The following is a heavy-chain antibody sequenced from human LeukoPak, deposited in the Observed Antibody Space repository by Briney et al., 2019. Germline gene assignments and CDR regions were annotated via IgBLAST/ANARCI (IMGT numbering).Heavy chain of an antibody. CDR3: ARERWDDVFDI. CDR1: VGSISSDGYY. D-gene: IGHD1-26*01. CDR2: IYYSRST. Sequence: SETLSLTCTVSVGSISSDGYYWSWIRQHPGNGLEWIGYIYYSRSTYYNPSLKSRVTISEDTSKNQYSLKLSSVTAADTAVYYCARERWDDVFDIWGQGTMVTVSS. J-gene: IGHJ3*02. V-gene: IGHV4-30-4*08.